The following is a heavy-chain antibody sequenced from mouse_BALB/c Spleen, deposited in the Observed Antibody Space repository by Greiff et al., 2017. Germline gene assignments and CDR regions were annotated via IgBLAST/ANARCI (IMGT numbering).Heavy chain of an antibody. J-gene: IGHJ4*01. Sequence: EVKLQESGPELMKPGASVKISCKASGYSFTSYYMHWVKQSHGKSLEWIGYIDPFNGGTSYNQKFKGKATLTVDKSSSTAYMHLSSLTSEDSAVYYCARESLLLYAMDYWGQGTSVTVSS. CDR2: IDPFNGGT. CDR1: GYSFTSYY. V-gene: IGHV1S135*01. D-gene: IGHD2-10*01. CDR3: ARESLLLYAMDY.